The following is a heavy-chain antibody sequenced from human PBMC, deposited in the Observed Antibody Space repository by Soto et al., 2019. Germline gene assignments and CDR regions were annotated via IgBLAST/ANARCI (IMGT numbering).Heavy chain of an antibody. CDR3: ARVIPGVEAWFDP. Sequence: ASVKVSCKASGYTFTNFGVTWVRRAPGQGLEWMGWISAYTDTPTYAQKFQGRVTMTIDTSTSTAYMDLRSLTSDDTAVYYCARVIPGVEAWFDPWGQGTLVTVSS. D-gene: IGHD2-2*01. V-gene: IGHV1-18*01. J-gene: IGHJ5*02. CDR2: ISAYTDTP. CDR1: GYTFTNFG.